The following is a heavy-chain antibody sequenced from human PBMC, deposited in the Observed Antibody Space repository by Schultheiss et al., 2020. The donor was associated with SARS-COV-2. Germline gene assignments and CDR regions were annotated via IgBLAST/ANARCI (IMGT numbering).Heavy chain of an antibody. CDR2: MYQSGNT. CDR3: ARSPPFGPSGSYFDY. D-gene: IGHD1-26*01. CDR1: GYSIRSGYY. V-gene: IGHV4-38-2*02. J-gene: IGHJ4*02. Sequence: SQTLSLTCSVSGYSIRSGYYWAWIRQPPGKGLEWIGSMYQSGNTYYNPSLKSRVTISVDTSKNQFSLKLSSVTAADTAVYYCARSPPFGPSGSYFDYWGQGTLVTVSS.